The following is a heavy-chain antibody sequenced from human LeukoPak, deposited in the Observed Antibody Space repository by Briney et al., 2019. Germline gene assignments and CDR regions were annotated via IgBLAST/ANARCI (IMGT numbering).Heavy chain of an antibody. CDR2: IYDSDST. CDR3: ARSYAGYQFDS. V-gene: IGHV4-59*01. CDR1: GGSISSDY. J-gene: IGHJ4*02. Sequence: SETLSLTCTVSGGSISSDYWSWIRQSPGEGLEWIGYIYDSDSTNYNPSLKSRVTISRDTSRNHFSLKVSSVTVADTAMYYCARSYAGYQFDSWGQGILVTVSS. D-gene: IGHD3-9*01.